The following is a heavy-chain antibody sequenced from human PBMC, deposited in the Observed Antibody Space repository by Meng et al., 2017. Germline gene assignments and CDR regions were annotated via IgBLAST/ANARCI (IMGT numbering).Heavy chain of an antibody. CDR3: ARDLGYSSGWHDPYFDY. CDR1: GFTFSSYA. Sequence: GESLKISCAASGFTFSSYAMHWVRQASGKGLEWVAVISYDGSNKYYADSVKGRFTISRDNSKNTLYLQMNSLRAEDTAVYYCARDLGYSSGWHDPYFDYWGQGTLVTVSS. CDR2: ISYDGSNK. J-gene: IGHJ4*02. V-gene: IGHV3-30*04. D-gene: IGHD6-19*01.